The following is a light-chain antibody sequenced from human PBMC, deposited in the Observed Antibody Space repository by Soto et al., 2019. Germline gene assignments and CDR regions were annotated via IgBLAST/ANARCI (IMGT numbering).Light chain of an antibody. CDR1: QSVSSN. Sequence: IVLTQSPVTLSVSPGERATLSCRASQSVSSNLAWYQQKPGQAPRLLIYDASNRATGIPARFSGSGSGTDFTVTVSSLEPEDFAVYYCQQRSNWPITFGQGTRLEIK. CDR2: DAS. J-gene: IGKJ5*01. CDR3: QQRSNWPIT. V-gene: IGKV3-11*01.